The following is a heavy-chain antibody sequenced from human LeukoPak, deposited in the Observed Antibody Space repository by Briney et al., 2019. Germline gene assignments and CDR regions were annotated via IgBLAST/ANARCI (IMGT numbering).Heavy chain of an antibody. V-gene: IGHV4-31*03. CDR2: IYYTGST. Sequence: IPSETLSLTCTVSGGSINSGSYYWSWIRQHPGKGLEWIRYIYYTGSTYYNPSLKSRVIISLDTSKNQFSLRLNSVTAADSAVYYCARADHWGGGLFYYYYGMDVWGQGTTVTVSS. CDR3: ARADHWGGGLFYYYYGMDV. J-gene: IGHJ6*02. D-gene: IGHD7-27*01. CDR1: GGSINSGSYY.